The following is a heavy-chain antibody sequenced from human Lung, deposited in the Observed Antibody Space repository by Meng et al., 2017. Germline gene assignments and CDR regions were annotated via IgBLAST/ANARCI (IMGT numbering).Heavy chain of an antibody. CDR1: GGSFSDYY. D-gene: IGHD4-11*01. J-gene: IGHJ4*02. CDR3: ARGPTTMAHDFDY. V-gene: IGHV4-34*01. CDR2: INHSGST. Sequence: VPVPHLGPGLLKPSETLSLPCVVSGGSFSDYYWSWIRQPPGKGLEWIGEINHSGSTNYNPSLENRATISVDTSQNNLSLKLSSVTAADSAVYYCARGPTTMAHDFDYWGQGTLVTVSS.